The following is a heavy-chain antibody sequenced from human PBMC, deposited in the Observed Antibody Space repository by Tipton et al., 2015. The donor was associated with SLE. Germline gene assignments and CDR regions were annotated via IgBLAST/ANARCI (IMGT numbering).Heavy chain of an antibody. D-gene: IGHD3-22*01. CDR2: IYYSGST. V-gene: IGHV4-59*11. Sequence: TLSLTCTVSGGSNRSHYWSWIRQPPGKGLEWIGYIYYSGSTNYNPSLKSRVTISVDTSKNQFSLKLSSVTAADTAVYYCARASYYYDSSGYGYWGQGTLVTVSS. CDR1: GGSNRSHY. J-gene: IGHJ4*02. CDR3: ARASYYYDSSGYGY.